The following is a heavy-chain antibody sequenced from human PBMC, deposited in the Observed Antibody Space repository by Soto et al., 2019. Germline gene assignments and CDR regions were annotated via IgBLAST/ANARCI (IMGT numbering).Heavy chain of an antibody. D-gene: IGHD1-1*01. CDR2: IYATGTT. CDR3: VRDGTKTLRDWFDP. V-gene: IGHV4-4*07. Sequence: PSETLSLTCTVSGTSISGYYWSWIRKSAGKGLEWIGRIYATGTTDYNPSLKSRVMMSVDTSKKQFSLRLRSVTAADTAVYYCVRDGTKTLRDWFDPWGQGISVTVSS. CDR1: GTSISGYY. J-gene: IGHJ5*02.